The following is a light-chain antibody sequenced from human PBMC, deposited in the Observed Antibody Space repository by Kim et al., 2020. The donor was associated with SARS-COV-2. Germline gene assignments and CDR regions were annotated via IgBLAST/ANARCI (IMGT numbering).Light chain of an antibody. CDR2: AAS. CDR1: QDISNY. CDR3: QKYNSDPWT. Sequence: DILMTQSPSSLSSSVGDRATITCRASQDISNYLAWYQQKPGKVPKLLIYAASSLQSGVPSRFSGSGSGTDFTLTISSLQPEDVATYYCQKYNSDPWTFGQGTKVDIK. J-gene: IGKJ1*01. V-gene: IGKV1-27*01.